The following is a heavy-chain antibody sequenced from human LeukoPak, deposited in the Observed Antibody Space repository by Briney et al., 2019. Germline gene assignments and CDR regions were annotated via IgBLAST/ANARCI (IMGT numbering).Heavy chain of an antibody. CDR3: IRDFRSADL. Sequence: GGSLRLSCAASGFTFSSYWMHWVRQAPGKGLVWVSRIYVDGRTTNYADSVKGRFTISRDNAKNTVYLEMNSLSVEDTATYYCIRDFRSADLWGQGTLVTVTS. CDR2: IYVDGRTT. J-gene: IGHJ5*02. CDR1: GFTFSSYW. V-gene: IGHV3-74*01.